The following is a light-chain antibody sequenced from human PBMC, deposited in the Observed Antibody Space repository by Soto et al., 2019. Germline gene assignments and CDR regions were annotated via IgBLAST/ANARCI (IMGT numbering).Light chain of an antibody. J-gene: IGLJ2*01. V-gene: IGLV2-18*02. CDR3: TSDTSSSTVV. CDR1: SSDVGSYDR. CDR2: DVS. Sequence: QSALTQPPSVSGSPGQSVTISCTGTSSDVGSYDRVSWYQQPPGTAPKLMIYDVSNRPSGVPDRFSGSKSGNTASLTISGLQAEDEAAYYCTSDTSSSTVVFGGGTSSPS.